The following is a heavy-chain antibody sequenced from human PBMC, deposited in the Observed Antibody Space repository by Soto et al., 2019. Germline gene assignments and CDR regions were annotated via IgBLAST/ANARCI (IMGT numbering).Heavy chain of an antibody. CDR2: IYHSGST. CDR3: ARGEVVALGY. CDR1: GGSISSGGYS. Sequence: QLQLQESGSGPVKPSQTLSLTCAVSGGSISSGGYSWSWIRQPPGKGLEWIGYIYHSGSTYYNPSLKSRVTILVDRSKNQFSLKLSSVTAADTAVYYCARGEVVALGYWGQGTLVTVSS. J-gene: IGHJ4*02. V-gene: IGHV4-30-2*01. D-gene: IGHD2-15*01.